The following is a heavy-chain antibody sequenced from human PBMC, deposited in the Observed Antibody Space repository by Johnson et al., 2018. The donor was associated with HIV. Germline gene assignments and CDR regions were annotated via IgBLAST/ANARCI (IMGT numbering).Heavy chain of an antibody. D-gene: IGHD1-26*01. CDR1: GFTFSSYG. CDR3: ARDRGYSGSYFGAFDI. V-gene: IGHV3-30*03. CDR2: ISYDGSNK. Sequence: QVQLVESGGGVVQPGRSLRLSCAASGFTFSSYGMHWVRQAPGKGLEWVAVISYDGSNKYYADSVQGRFTISRDKSENSLYLQMNSLRAEDTAVYYCARDRGYSGSYFGAFDIWGQGTMVTVSS. J-gene: IGHJ3*02.